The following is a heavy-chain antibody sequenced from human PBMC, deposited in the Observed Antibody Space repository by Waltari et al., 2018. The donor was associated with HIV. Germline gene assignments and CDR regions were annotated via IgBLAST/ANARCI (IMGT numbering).Heavy chain of an antibody. Sequence: VQLQESGPGLVKSSETLSLTSAVPGYSTSSHYYRGWHRQPPGKGLEWIGSIYHSGSTYYNPSLKSRVTISVDTSKNQFSLKLSSVTAADTAVYYCARGGSGIALFDYWGQGTLVTVSS. V-gene: IGHV4-38-2*01. CDR2: IYHSGST. CDR3: ARGGSGIALFDY. CDR1: GYSTSSHYY. D-gene: IGHD2-15*01. J-gene: IGHJ4*02.